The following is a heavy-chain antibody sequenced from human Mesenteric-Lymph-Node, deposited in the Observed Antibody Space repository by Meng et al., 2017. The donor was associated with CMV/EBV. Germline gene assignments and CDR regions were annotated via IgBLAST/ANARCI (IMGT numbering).Heavy chain of an antibody. D-gene: IGHD6-13*01. Sequence: GSLRLSCAVYGGSFSGYYWSWIRQPPGKGLEWIGEINHSGSTNYNPSLKSRVTISVDTSRNQFSLKLSSVTAADTAVYYCARAPPYSSRGYRYYYGMDVWGQGTTVTVSS. CDR3: ARAPPYSSRGYRYYYGMDV. CDR1: GGSFSGYY. V-gene: IGHV4-34*01. J-gene: IGHJ6*02. CDR2: INHSGST.